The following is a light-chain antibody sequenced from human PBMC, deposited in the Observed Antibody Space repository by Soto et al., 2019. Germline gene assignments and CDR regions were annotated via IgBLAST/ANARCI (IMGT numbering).Light chain of an antibody. CDR2: GAS. J-gene: IGKJ4*01. V-gene: IGKV3-20*01. CDR3: QQYGSSPLT. Sequence: EIVLTQSPGTLSLSPGERATLSCRASQSVSSSYLAWYQQKPGQAPRLLIYGASSRPTGIPDRFSGSGSGTDLTVTISRLEPEDFAVYYCQQYGSSPLTFGGGTKVEIK. CDR1: QSVSSSY.